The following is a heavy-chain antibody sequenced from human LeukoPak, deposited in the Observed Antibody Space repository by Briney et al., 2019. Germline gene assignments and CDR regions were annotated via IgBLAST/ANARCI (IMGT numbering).Heavy chain of an antibody. CDR2: ISSSSSYI. Sequence: GGSLRLSCAASGFIFSSYSMNWVRQAPGKGLEWVSSISSSSSYIYYADSVKGRFTISRDNAKNSLSLQMNSLRAEDTAVYYCAKGGEPVGFDYWGQGTLVTVSS. V-gene: IGHV3-21*01. CDR1: GFIFSSYS. D-gene: IGHD1-26*01. CDR3: AKGGEPVGFDY. J-gene: IGHJ4*02.